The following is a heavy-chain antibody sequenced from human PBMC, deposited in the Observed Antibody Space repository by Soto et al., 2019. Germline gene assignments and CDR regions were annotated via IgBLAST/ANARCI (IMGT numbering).Heavy chain of an antibody. CDR1: GYTFTSYA. J-gene: IGHJ3*02. CDR3: AHQLSSGWYYGAFDI. V-gene: IGHV1-3*05. Sequence: QVQLVQSGAEEKKPGASVKVSCKASGYTFTSYAMHWVRQAPGQRLEWMGWINAGNGNTKYSQKFQGRVTITRDTSXITAYMELSSLRSEDTAVYYCAHQLSSGWYYGAFDIWGQGTMVTVSS. D-gene: IGHD6-19*01. CDR2: INAGNGNT.